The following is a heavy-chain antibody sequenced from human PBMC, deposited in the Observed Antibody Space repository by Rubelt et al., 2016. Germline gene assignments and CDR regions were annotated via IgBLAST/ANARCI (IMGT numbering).Heavy chain of an antibody. V-gene: IGHV3-30*03. CDR2: ISYDGSNK. CDR3: AREGDYGDYTDY. CDR1: GFTFSSYG. J-gene: IGHJ4*02. D-gene: IGHD4-17*01. Sequence: GRSLRLSCAASGFTFSSYGMHWVRQAPGKGLEWVAVISYDGSNKYYADSVKGRFTISRDNSKNTLYLQMNSLRAEDTAVYYCAREGDYGDYTDYWGQGTLVTVSS.